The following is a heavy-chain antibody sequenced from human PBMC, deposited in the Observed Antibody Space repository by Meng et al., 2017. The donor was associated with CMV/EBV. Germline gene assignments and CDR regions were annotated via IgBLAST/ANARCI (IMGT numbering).Heavy chain of an antibody. V-gene: IGHV1-69*12. Sequence: QVQLVQAGEWVKKPWALVKVSCKASGGTFSSYAISWVRQAPGQGLEWMGGISPIFGTANYAQKFQGRVTITADESTSTAYMELSSLRSDDTAVYYCATYIGNYINWYFDLWGRGTLVTVSS. CDR1: GGTFSSYA. J-gene: IGHJ2*01. D-gene: IGHD1-7*01. CDR3: ATYIGNYINWYFDL. CDR2: ISPIFGTA.